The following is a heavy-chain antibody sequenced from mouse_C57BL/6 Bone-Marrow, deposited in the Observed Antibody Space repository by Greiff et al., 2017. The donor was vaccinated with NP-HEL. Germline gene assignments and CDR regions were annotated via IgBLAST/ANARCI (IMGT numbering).Heavy chain of an antibody. V-gene: IGHV2-4*01. D-gene: IGHD1-1*01. CDR1: GFSLTSYG. Sequence: VKLMESGPGLVQPSQSLSITCTVSGFSLTSYGVHWVRQPPGKGLEWLGVIWSGGSTDYNAAFISRLSISKDNSKSQVFFKMNSLQADDTAIYYCAKYYYGSRDYAMDYWGQGTSVTVSS. CDR2: IWSGGST. J-gene: IGHJ4*01. CDR3: AKYYYGSRDYAMDY.